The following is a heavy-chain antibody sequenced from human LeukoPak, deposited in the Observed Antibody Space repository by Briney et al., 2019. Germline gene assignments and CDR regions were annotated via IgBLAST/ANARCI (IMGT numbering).Heavy chain of an antibody. CDR1: GFTFSGYY. J-gene: IGHJ6*02. CDR3: ARSSGSYYPHYYYYYGMDV. D-gene: IGHD3-10*01. Sequence: GGSLRLPCAASGFTFSGYYMSWIRQAPGKGLEWVSYISSSGSTIYYADSVKGRFTISRDNAKNSLYLQMNSLRAEDTAVYYCARSSGSYYPHYYYYYGMDVWGQGTTVTVSS. V-gene: IGHV3-11*01. CDR2: ISSSGSTI.